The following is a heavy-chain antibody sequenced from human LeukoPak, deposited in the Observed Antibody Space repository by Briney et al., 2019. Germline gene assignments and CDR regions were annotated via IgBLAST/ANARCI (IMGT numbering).Heavy chain of an antibody. CDR2: IRSKAYGGTT. J-gene: IGHJ4*02. D-gene: IGHD6-19*01. Sequence: PGWSLRLSCTGSGFTSGDHAMSWVRQAPGKGLEWVGFIRSKAYGGTTEYAASVKGRFTISRDDSKSIAYLQMNSLKTEDTAVYYCTSILRGYSSGWYTLGDYWGQGTLVTVSS. CDR1: GFTSGDHA. V-gene: IGHV3-49*04. CDR3: TSILRGYSSGWYTLGDY.